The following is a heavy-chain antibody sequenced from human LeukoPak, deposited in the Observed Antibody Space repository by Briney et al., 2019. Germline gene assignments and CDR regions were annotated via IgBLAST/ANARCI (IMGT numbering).Heavy chain of an antibody. CDR1: GFTFSTHS. CDR3: ARQFYYASGSVYGMDV. J-gene: IGHJ6*02. V-gene: IGHV3-21*01. D-gene: IGHD3-10*01. Sequence: PGGSLRLSCAASGFTFSTHSMSWVRQSPGKGLEWVSSISSGSSHIYYADSMKGRFTISRDNAKNSLYLQMNSLRAEDTAVYYCARQFYYASGSVYGMDVWGQGTTVTVSS. CDR2: ISSGSSHI.